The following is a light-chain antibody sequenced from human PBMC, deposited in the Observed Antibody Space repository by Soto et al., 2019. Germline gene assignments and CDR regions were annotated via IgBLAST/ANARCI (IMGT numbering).Light chain of an antibody. V-gene: IGLV1-44*01. CDR3: AAWGDSLNGPV. CDR2: SNN. Sequence: QSVLTQPPSASGTPGQRVTISCSGSSSNIGSNTVNWYQQLPGTAPKLLIYSNNQRPSGVPDRFSGSKSGTSASLAISGLQPEDEADYYCAAWGDSLNGPVFGGGTQLTVL. CDR1: SSNIGSNT. J-gene: IGLJ2*01.